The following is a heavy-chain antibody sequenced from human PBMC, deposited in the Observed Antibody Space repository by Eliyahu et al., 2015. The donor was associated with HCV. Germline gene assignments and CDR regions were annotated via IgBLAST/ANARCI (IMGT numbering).Heavy chain of an antibody. D-gene: IGHD3-22*01. CDR1: GGSISSYY. CDR2: IYYSGST. Sequence: QVQLQESGPGLVKPSETLSLTCTVSGGSISSYYWSWIRQPPGKGLEWIGYIYYSGSTNYNPSLKSRVTISVDTSKNQFSLKLSSVTAADTAVYYCARESAFDTNYYDSSGYYHRGLYYFDYWGQGTLVTVSS. V-gene: IGHV4-59*01. J-gene: IGHJ4*02. CDR3: ARESAFDTNYYDSSGYYHRGLYYFDY.